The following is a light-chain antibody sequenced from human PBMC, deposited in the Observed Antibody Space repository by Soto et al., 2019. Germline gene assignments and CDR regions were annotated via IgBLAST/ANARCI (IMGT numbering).Light chain of an antibody. V-gene: IGKV3-20*01. Sequence: EIVLEQSPGTLSLTPGERATLSCRASQSVSSSYLAWYQQKPGQAPRLLIYGASSRATGIPDRFSGSGSGTDFTLTISRLEPEDFAVYYCQQYGSSPRTFGQGTRLEIK. CDR1: QSVSSSY. J-gene: IGKJ5*01. CDR3: QQYGSSPRT. CDR2: GAS.